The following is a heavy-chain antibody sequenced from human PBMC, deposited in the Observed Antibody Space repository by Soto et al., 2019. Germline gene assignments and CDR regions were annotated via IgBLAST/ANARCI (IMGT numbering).Heavy chain of an antibody. CDR2: IIPIFGTA. Sequence: QVQLVQSGAEVKKPGSSVKVSCKASGGTFSSYAISWVRQAPGQGLEWMGGIIPIFGTANYAQKFQGRVTITADECTSTAYMELSSLRSEDTAVYSCARVRIGTTSYYFDYWGQGTLVTVSS. J-gene: IGHJ4*02. CDR3: ARVRIGTTSYYFDY. V-gene: IGHV1-69*12. CDR1: GGTFSSYA. D-gene: IGHD1-7*01.